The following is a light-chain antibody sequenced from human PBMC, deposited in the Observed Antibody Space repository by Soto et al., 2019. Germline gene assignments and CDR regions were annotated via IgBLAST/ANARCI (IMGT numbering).Light chain of an antibody. CDR2: EVS. J-gene: IGKJ4*01. Sequence: DIVLTQTPLSSPVTLGQPASISCRSSQSLVHSDGNTYLNWLQQRPGQPPRLLIYEVSNRFSGVPDRFSGSGAETDFTLEISRVEAEDVGVYYCMQTTQFPLTFGGGTKV. CDR3: MQTTQFPLT. V-gene: IGKV2-24*01. CDR1: QSLVHSDGNTY.